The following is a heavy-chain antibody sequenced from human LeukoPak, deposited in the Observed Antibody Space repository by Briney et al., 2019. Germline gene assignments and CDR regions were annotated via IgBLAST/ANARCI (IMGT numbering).Heavy chain of an antibody. D-gene: IGHD2-15*01. V-gene: IGHV5-51*01. Sequence: GESLKISCKGSGYSFTSYWIGWVRQMPGKGLEWMGIIYPGDSDTRYSPSFQGQVTISADKSIGTAYLQWSSLKASDTAMYYCARHRVDCSGGSCGWYYYYYMDVWGKGTTVTVSS. CDR3: ARHRVDCSGGSCGWYYYYYMDV. CDR2: IYPGDSDT. J-gene: IGHJ6*03. CDR1: GYSFTSYW.